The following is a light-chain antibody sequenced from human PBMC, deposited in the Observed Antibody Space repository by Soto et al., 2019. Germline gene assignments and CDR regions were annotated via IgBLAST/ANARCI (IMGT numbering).Light chain of an antibody. V-gene: IGKV1-5*01. J-gene: IGKJ2*01. CDR1: QSFGSW. CDR3: QQYNLSPSS. Sequence: DIQMTQSPSSLSASVGDTVTITCRASQSFGSWLAWYQQKPGQAPKLLIYDISSLEYGVPSRFSGSGSGTESTLTISSLQPDDFATYYCQQYNLSPSSFGQGTKVDIK. CDR2: DIS.